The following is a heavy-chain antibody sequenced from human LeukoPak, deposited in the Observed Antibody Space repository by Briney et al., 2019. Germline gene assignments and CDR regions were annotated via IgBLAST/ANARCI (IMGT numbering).Heavy chain of an antibody. J-gene: IGHJ5*02. CDR1: GFTFSSYG. V-gene: IGHV3-30*18. CDR3: AKDPYGSGYNWFDP. CDR2: ISYDGSNK. Sequence: PGRSLRLSCAASGFTFSSYGMHWVHQAPGKGLEWVAVISYDGSNKYYADSVKGRFTISRDNSKNTLYLQMNSLRAEDTAVYYCAKDPYGSGYNWFDPWGQGTLVTVSS. D-gene: IGHD3-10*01.